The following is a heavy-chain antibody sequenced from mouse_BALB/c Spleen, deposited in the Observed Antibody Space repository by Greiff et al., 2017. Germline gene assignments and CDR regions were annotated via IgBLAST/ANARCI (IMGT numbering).Heavy chain of an antibody. J-gene: IGHJ4*01. CDR1: GFSLTSYG. Sequence: VQLQESGPGLVQPSQSLSITCTVSGFSLTSYGVHWVRQSPGKGLEWLGVIWSGGSTDYNAAFISRLSISKDNSKSQVFFKMNSLQANDTAIYYCARKEGYYRYDGAMDYWGQGTSVTVSS. CDR3: ARKEGYYRYDGAMDY. CDR2: IWSGGST. D-gene: IGHD2-14*01. V-gene: IGHV2-2*02.